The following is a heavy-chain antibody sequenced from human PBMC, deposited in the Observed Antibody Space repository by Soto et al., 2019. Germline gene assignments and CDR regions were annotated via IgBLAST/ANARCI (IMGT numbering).Heavy chain of an antibody. D-gene: IGHD2-15*01. V-gene: IGHV4-59*01. CDR3: ARAGAATLSDY. CDR1: GGSISNYY. J-gene: IGHJ4*02. CDR2: IYDSGSA. Sequence: PETLSLTCTASGGSISNYYWSWIRQPPGKGLEWIGNIYDSGSANYNPPLKSRVTISVDTSKNQFSLKLSSVTAADTAVYYCARAGAATLSDYWGQGTLVTVSS.